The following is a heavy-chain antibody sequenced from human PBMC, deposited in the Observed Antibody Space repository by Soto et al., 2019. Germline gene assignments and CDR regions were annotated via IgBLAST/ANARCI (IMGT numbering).Heavy chain of an antibody. CDR3: ATVGGLDYDSRLDY. J-gene: IGHJ4*02. Sequence: QVQLVQSGAEVKKPGASVKVSCKVSGYTRTELSMHWVRQAPGKGLEWMGGFDPEDGETIYAQKFQGRVTMTEDTSTAAAYMELSSLRSEDTAVYYCATVGGLDYDSRLDYRGQGTLVTVSS. D-gene: IGHD3-22*01. CDR1: GYTRTELS. CDR2: FDPEDGET. V-gene: IGHV1-24*01.